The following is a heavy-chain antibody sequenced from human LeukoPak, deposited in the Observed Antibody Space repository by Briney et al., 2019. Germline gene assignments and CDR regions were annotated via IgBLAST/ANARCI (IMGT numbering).Heavy chain of an antibody. Sequence: GGTLRLSCAASGFTFSSYGMSWVRQAPGPGLELVWAISGSCGSTYYADSVKGQFTISRDNSKNTLYLQMNSLRAEDTAVYYCAKKAARVTWFDPWGQGTLVTVSS. D-gene: IGHD5-18*01. CDR1: GFTFSSYG. CDR3: AKKAARVTWFDP. V-gene: IGHV3-23*01. J-gene: IGHJ5*02. CDR2: ISGSCGST.